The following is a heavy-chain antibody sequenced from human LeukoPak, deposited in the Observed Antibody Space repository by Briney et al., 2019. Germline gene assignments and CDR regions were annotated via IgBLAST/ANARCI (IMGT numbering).Heavy chain of an antibody. V-gene: IGHV3-7*03. J-gene: IGHJ3*02. CDR2: INVDGTAE. Sequence: PGGSLRLSCAASGFSFSTICMSWVRQTPGQGLEWVANINVDGTAEYYVDSVKGRFTISRGNAKNSLYLQMNSLRAEDTAVYYCARDPYRFAFDIWGQGTVVLVSS. CDR1: GFSFSTIC. D-gene: IGHD1-26*01. CDR3: ARDPYRFAFDI.